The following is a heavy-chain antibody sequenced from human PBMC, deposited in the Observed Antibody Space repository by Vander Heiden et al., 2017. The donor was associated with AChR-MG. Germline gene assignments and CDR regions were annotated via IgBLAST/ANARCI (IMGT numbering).Heavy chain of an antibody. Sequence: QVQLRESGPRLVKPSETMSPTGTVSGYSLTTVYYWGWIRQPPGKGLEWIGSIYHSGTTYNNPSLKSRLTMSLDTSTNQLSLKLSSVTPPETAISFCARELKSTAAGVYYFDYRGQGTLVTVS. D-gene: IGHD6-25*01. CDR3: ARELKSTAAGVYYFDY. CDR1: GYSLTTVYY. CDR2: IYHSGTT. V-gene: IGHV4-38-2*02. J-gene: IGHJ4*02.